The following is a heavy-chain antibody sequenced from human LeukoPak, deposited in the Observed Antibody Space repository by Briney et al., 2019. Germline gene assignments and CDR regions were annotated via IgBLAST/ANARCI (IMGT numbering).Heavy chain of an antibody. J-gene: IGHJ4*01. CDR1: GYTFSNYG. CDR2: ITAYNGNR. V-gene: IGHV1-18*01. D-gene: IGHD1-1*01. Sequence: ASVKVSCTTSGYTFSNYGISWVRQAPGQGLEWMGWITAYNGNRLYAQRFQGRITLTSDTSTSTSYMELRSLEYDDTAIYYCARDNDKVVDHWGQGTLVTVSS. CDR3: ARDNDKVVDH.